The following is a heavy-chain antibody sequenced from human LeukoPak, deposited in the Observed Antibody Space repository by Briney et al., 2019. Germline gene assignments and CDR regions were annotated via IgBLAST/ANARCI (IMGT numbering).Heavy chain of an antibody. D-gene: IGHD1-26*01. CDR2: LYSGGIT. V-gene: IGHV3-53*01. Sequence: PGGSLRLSCAASGFTVSSNYMSWVRQAPGKGLEWVSVLYSGGITYYADSVKGRFTISRDNSKNTLYLQMNSLRAEDTAVYYCVRHSGNNYWFDPWGQGTLVTVSS. CDR3: VRHSGNNYWFDP. CDR1: GFTVSSNY. J-gene: IGHJ5*02.